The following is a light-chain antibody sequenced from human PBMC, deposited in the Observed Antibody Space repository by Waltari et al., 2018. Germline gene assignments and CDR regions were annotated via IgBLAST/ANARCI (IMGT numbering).Light chain of an antibody. CDR1: SGHSSNI. V-gene: IGLV4-69*01. CDR3: QTGGHGTWV. Sequence: QLVLTQSPSASASLGASVKLTCTLDSGHSSNIIAWLQQQPEKGPRYLMKLNSDGSHSKGDEIPARFSGASSGAERYLTISSLQSEDEADYYCQTGGHGTWVFGGGTKLTVL. CDR2: LNSDGSH. J-gene: IGLJ3*02.